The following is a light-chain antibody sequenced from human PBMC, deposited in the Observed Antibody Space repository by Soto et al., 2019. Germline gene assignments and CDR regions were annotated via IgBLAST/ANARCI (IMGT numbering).Light chain of an antibody. CDR1: ESLLHRNGNTL. CDR3: MQGLQSPRT. CDR2: LVS. V-gene: IGKV2-28*01. Sequence: DIVLTQSPLSLTVTPGEAASISCTSSESLLHRNGNTLLDWYLQKPVQSPQLLIYLVSRRASVVHDRLSGGGSVTDFTLKISRVEAEDVGVYYCMQGLQSPRTFGQGTKVEIK. J-gene: IGKJ1*01.